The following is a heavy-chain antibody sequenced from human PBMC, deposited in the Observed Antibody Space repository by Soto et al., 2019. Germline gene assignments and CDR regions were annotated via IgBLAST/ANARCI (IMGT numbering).Heavy chain of an antibody. D-gene: IGHD3-9*01. CDR1: GGSISSYY. CDR2: IYYSGST. V-gene: IGHV4-59*08. J-gene: IGHJ4*02. CDR3: ARHYDILTGYYIPYYFDY. Sequence: PSETLSLTCTVSGGSISSYYWSWIRQPPGKGLEWIGYIYYSGSTNYNPSLKSRVTISVDTSKNQFSLKLSSVTAADTAAYYCARHYDILTGYYIPYYFDYWGQGTLVTVSS.